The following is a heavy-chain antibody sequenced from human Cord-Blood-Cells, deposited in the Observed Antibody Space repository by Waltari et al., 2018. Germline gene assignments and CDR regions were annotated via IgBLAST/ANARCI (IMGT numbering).Heavy chain of an antibody. V-gene: IGHV4-30-4*01. J-gene: IGHJ3*02. Sequence: QVQLQESGPGLVKPSQTLSLTCTVSGGSISSGDSYWSWIRQPPGKGLEWSGYIYYSGSTYYNPSRKSRVTISVDTSKNQFSLKLSSVTAADTAVYYCARDLDYCSSTSCYAAFDIWGQGTMVTVSS. CDR1: GGSISSGDSY. D-gene: IGHD2-2*01. CDR2: IYYSGST. CDR3: ARDLDYCSSTSCYAAFDI.